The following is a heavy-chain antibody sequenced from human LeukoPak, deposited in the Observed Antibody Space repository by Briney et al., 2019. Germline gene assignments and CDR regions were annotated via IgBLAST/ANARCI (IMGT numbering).Heavy chain of an antibody. CDR3: ARRTCGGDCYSVDY. CDR1: GGSISSYY. D-gene: IGHD2-21*02. V-gene: IGHV4-59*04. Sequence: SETLSLTCTVSGGSISSYYWSWIRQPPGKGLEWIGTFSYSGSTYYSPSLKSRVTISVDTPKNQFSLKLSSVTAADTAVYYCARRTCGGDCYSVDYWGQGTLVTVSS. CDR2: FSYSGST. J-gene: IGHJ4*02.